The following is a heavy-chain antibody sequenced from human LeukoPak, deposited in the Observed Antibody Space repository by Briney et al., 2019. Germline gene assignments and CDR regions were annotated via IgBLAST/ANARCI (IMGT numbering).Heavy chain of an antibody. V-gene: IGHV3-74*01. CDR1: GFTFSTYW. D-gene: IGHD5-12*01. Sequence: GGSLRLSCAASGFTFSTYWMHWVRQAPGKGLVWVSRIYIDGSSTNYADSVKGRFTISRDNAKNTLYLEMNSLRAEDTAVYYCARGEVAPDAFDIWGQGTMVTVSS. CDR3: ARGEVAPDAFDI. J-gene: IGHJ3*02. CDR2: IYIDGSST.